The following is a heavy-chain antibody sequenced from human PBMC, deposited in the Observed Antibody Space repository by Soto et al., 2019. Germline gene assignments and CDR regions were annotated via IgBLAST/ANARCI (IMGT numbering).Heavy chain of an antibody. J-gene: IGHJ5*02. Sequence: QVQLVQSGAEVKKPGSSVKVSCKASGGTFSSYTISWVRQAPGQGLEWMGRIIPILGIANYAQKFQGRVTIAAAXSTSTAYMELSSLRSEDTAVYYCASDGDYEDWFDPWGQGTLVTVSS. CDR2: IIPILGIA. CDR1: GGTFSSYT. D-gene: IGHD4-17*01. V-gene: IGHV1-69*02. CDR3: ASDGDYEDWFDP.